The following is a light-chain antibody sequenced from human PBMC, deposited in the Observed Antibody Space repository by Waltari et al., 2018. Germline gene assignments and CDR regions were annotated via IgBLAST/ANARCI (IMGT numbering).Light chain of an antibody. J-gene: IGLJ3*02. CDR2: SKSDSWK. CDR1: SDIHLDGFT. Sequence: QPVLTQPPSSSASPGESARLTCTSPSDIHLDGFTIYWYQQKPGTPPRFLLYSKSDSWKAQGFVVPSRFSGSKDASANAGILLISGLQSEDEADYYCMFWPNNVWVFGGGTKLTVL. CDR3: MFWPNNVWV. V-gene: IGLV5-37*01.